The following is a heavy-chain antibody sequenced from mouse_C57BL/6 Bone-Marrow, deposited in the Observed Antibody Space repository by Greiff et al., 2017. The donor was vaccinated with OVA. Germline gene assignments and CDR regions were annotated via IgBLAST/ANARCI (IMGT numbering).Heavy chain of an antibody. J-gene: IGHJ1*03. CDR1: GYTFTSYG. CDR3: ARHQVYYGRSYGWYFDV. V-gene: IGHV1-81*01. D-gene: IGHD1-1*01. Sequence: QVQLKQSGAELARPGASVKLSCKASGYTFTSYGISWVKQRTGQGLEWIGEIYPRSGNTYYNEKFKGKATLTADKSSSTAYMELRSLTSEDSAVYFCARHQVYYGRSYGWYFDVWGTGTTVTVSS. CDR2: IYPRSGNT.